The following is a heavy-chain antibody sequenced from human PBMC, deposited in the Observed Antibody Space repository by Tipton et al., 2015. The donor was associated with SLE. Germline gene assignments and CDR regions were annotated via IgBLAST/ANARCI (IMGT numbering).Heavy chain of an antibody. J-gene: IGHJ4*02. D-gene: IGHD5-18*01. Sequence: SLRLSCAASGFTFSSYWMGWVRQAPGKGLEWLSYISSSGSTIYYADSVKGRFTISRDNAKNTLYLQMNSLRAEDTALYYCAKGDTSMGYYWGQGTLVTVSS. CDR2: ISSSGSTI. CDR3: AKGDTSMGYY. V-gene: IGHV3-48*03. CDR1: GFTFSSYW.